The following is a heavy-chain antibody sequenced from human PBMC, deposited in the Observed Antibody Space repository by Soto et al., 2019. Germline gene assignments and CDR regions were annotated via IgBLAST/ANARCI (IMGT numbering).Heavy chain of an antibody. Sequence: ASVKVSCKASGYTFTSYAMHWVRQAPGQRLEWMGWINAGNGNTKYSQKFQGRVTITRDTSASTAYMELSSLRSEDTAVYYCARAGMGYCSSTSCDQGVRRYYYYYMDVRAKRTTVTVSS. J-gene: IGHJ6*03. D-gene: IGHD2-2*01. V-gene: IGHV1-3*01. CDR2: INAGNGNT. CDR1: GYTFTSYA. CDR3: ARAGMGYCSSTSCDQGVRRYYYYYMDV.